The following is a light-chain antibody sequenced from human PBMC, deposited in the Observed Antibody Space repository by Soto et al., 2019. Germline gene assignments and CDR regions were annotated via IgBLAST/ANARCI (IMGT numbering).Light chain of an antibody. CDR2: GAS. Sequence: EIVLTQSLASVSVSPGERATLSCRASQSVRSKVAWYHQKPGQAPRLLIYGASSRAAGIPDRFSGSGSGTDFTLTISRLEPEDFALYYCQQYGSSPITFGQGTRLEIK. J-gene: IGKJ5*01. V-gene: IGKV3-20*01. CDR3: QQYGSSPIT. CDR1: QSVRSK.